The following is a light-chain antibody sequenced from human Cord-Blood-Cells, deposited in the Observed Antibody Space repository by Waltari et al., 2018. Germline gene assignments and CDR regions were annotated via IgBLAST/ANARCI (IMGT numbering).Light chain of an antibody. CDR3: QQSYSTPYT. J-gene: IGKJ2*01. CDR1: QSISSY. V-gene: IGKV1-39*01. Sequence: DIQMTQSPSSLSASVGDRVTITCRARQSISSYLNWYQQKPGKAPKLLISAASSLQSGVPSRFSGSGSGADFTFTISSLQPEDFATYYCQQSYSTPYTFGQGTKLEIK. CDR2: AAS.